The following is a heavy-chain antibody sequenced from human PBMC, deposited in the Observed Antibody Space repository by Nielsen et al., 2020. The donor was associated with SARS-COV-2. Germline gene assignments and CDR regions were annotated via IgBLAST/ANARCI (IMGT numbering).Heavy chain of an antibody. D-gene: IGHD6-19*01. CDR2: INCGDSET. V-gene: IGHV5-51*01. CDR1: GYSFSNYW. CDR3: AWKSSGWYGSYDY. Sequence: GESLKISCKGSGYSFSNYWIGWVRQMPGKGLEWMGIINCGDSETRYSPSFQGQVTISVDKSITTAYLQWTSLKASDTGMYYCAWKSSGWYGSYDYWGQGTLVTVSS. J-gene: IGHJ4*02.